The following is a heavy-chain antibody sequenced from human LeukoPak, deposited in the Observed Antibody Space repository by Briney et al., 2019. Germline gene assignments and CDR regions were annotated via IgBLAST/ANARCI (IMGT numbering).Heavy chain of an antibody. CDR1: GFTFSSYA. CDR2: ISGSGGST. Sequence: GGSLRLSCAASGFTFSSYAMSWVRQAPGKGLEWVSAISGSGGSTYYADSVKGRFTISRDNSKNALYLQMNSLRAEDTAVYYCAKDQSLSGWYYFDYWGQGTLVTVSS. J-gene: IGHJ4*02. D-gene: IGHD6-19*01. V-gene: IGHV3-23*01. CDR3: AKDQSLSGWYYFDY.